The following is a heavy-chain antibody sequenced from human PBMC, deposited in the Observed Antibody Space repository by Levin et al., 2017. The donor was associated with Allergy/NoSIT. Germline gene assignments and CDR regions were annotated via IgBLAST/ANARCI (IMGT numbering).Heavy chain of an antibody. D-gene: IGHD2-8*02. V-gene: IGHV2-5*02. Sequence: SGPTLVKPTQTLTLTCTFSGFSLTTNGVGVGWIRQPPGKALEWLALIYWDDDKRYTPSLKNRLTVTKDTSKNQVVLTLTNMDPVDTGTYYCVHRQLQILAPNRYYYFYAMDVWGQGTTVTVSS. CDR2: IYWDDDK. CDR3: VHRQLQILAPNRYYYFYAMDV. J-gene: IGHJ6*02. CDR1: GFSLTTNGVG.